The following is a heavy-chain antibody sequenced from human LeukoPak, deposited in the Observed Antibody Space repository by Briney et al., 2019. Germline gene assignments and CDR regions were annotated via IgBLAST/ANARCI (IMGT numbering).Heavy chain of an antibody. CDR3: ARGYCSGGSCYSYYYYNYMDV. D-gene: IGHD2-15*01. CDR2: IHYSGST. CDR1: GGSISSSSYY. V-gene: IGHV4-39*07. Sequence: PSETLSLTCTASGGSISSSSYYWGWIRQPPGKGLEWIGGIHYSGSTNYNPSLKSRVTISVDTSKNQFSLKLSSVTAADTAVYYCARGYCSGGSCYSYYYYNYMDVWGKGTTVTVSS. J-gene: IGHJ6*03.